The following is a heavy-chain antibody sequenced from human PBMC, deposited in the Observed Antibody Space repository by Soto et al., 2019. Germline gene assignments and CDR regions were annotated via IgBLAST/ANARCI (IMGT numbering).Heavy chain of an antibody. CDR3: TTAGYSGWLHDYYGMDV. D-gene: IGHD6-19*01. V-gene: IGHV3-15*01. CDR2: IKSKTDGGTT. CDR1: GFTFSNAW. J-gene: IGHJ6*02. Sequence: PGGSLRLSCAASGFTFSNAWMSWVRQAPGKGLEWVGRIKSKTDGGTTDYAAPVKGRFTISRDDSKNTLYLQMNSLKTEDTAVYYCTTAGYSGWLHDYYGMDVWGQGTTVTVSS.